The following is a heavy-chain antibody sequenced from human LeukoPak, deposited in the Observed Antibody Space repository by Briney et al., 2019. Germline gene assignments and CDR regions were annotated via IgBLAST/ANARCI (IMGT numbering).Heavy chain of an antibody. Sequence: KPSETLSLTCAVYGGSFSGYYWSWIRQPPGKGLEWIGEINHSGSTNYNPSLKSRVTISVDTSKNQFPLKLSSVTAADTAVYYCARGSVGQQQLDWFDPWGQGTLVTVSS. V-gene: IGHV4-34*01. D-gene: IGHD6-13*01. CDR1: GGSFSGYY. J-gene: IGHJ5*02. CDR2: INHSGST. CDR3: ARGSVGQQQLDWFDP.